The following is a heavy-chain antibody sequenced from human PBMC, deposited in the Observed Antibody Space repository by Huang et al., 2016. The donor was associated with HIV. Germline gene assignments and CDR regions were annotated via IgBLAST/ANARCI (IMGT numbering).Heavy chain of an antibody. V-gene: IGHV3-30*18. CDR1: GFTFSCYG. CDR2: ISYDGSNK. Sequence: QVQLVESGGGVVQPGRSRRLSCSASGFTFSCYGMHWVRQPPGKGVEWVASISYDGSNKYYSDSGKGRFTISRDNSKNTLYLQMNSLRAEDTAVYYCAKDAIVGAQSGPDYWGQGTLVTVSS. J-gene: IGHJ4*02. D-gene: IGHD1-26*01. CDR3: AKDAIVGAQSGPDY.